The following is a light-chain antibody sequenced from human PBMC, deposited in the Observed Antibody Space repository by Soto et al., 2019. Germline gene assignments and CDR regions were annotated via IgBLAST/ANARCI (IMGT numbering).Light chain of an antibody. CDR2: DAS. Sequence: GDRVTITCRASQGRARALAWYQQKPGKPPSLLIYDASTPESGVPSRFSGSGSETHFTLTINSLQAVDFATYYCQQFSTFPVTFGGGTRVDI. V-gene: IGKV1-13*02. J-gene: IGKJ4*02. CDR3: QQFSTFPVT. CDR1: QGRARA.